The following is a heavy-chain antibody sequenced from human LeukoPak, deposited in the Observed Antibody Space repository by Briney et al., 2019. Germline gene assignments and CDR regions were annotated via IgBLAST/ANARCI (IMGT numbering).Heavy chain of an antibody. V-gene: IGHV4-34*01. J-gene: IGHJ4*02. CDR3: ARLGCSSTSCLFDY. CDR2: INHSGST. D-gene: IGHD2-2*01. Sequence: PSETLSLTCAVYGGSFSGYYWSWIRQPPGKRLEWIGEINHSGSTNYNPSLKSRVTISVDTSKNQFSLKLSSVTAADTAVYYCARLGCSSTSCLFDYWGQGTLVTVSS. CDR1: GGSFSGYY.